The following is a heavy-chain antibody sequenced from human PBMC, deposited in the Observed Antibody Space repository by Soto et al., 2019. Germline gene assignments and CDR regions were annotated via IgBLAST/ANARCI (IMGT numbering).Heavy chain of an antibody. Sequence: QVQLVQSGAEVKKPGASVKVSCKASGYTFTSYGISWVRQAPGQGLERMGWISAYNGNTNDAQKIQGRVTMNNDTATSTAYMELRSLRSDDTAVYYCARDLNDSGDVGPWFDLWGQGTLVTVSS. CDR2: ISAYNGNT. CDR1: GYTFTSYG. D-gene: IGHD4-17*01. J-gene: IGHJ5*02. V-gene: IGHV1-18*01. CDR3: ARDLNDSGDVGPWFDL.